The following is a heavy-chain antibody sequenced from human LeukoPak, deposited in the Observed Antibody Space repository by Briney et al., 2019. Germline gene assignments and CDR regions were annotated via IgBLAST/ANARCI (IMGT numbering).Heavy chain of an antibody. CDR2: ISGSGGTT. D-gene: IGHD3-10*01. V-gene: IGHV3-23*01. Sequence: PGGSLRLSCAASGFTFSSHGISWVRQAPGKGLEWVSGISGSGGTTFYADSVKGRFTISRDNSRNTLYLQMNSLRAEDTAVYYCARGGSGSYIYYFDYWGQGTLVTVSS. CDR1: GFTFSSHG. CDR3: ARGGSGSYIYYFDY. J-gene: IGHJ4*02.